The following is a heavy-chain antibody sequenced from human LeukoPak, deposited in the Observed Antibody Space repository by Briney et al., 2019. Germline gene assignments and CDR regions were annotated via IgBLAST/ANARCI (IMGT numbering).Heavy chain of an antibody. Sequence: GASVKVSCKASGYTFTSYDINWVRQAPGQGLEWMGWINPNSGGTNYAQKFQGRVTMTRDTSISTAYMELSRLRSDDTAVYYCARGGKSGYCSSTSCSENYNWFDPWGQGTLVTVSS. D-gene: IGHD2-2*03. V-gene: IGHV1-2*02. CDR2: INPNSGGT. CDR3: ARGGKSGYCSSTSCSENYNWFDP. CDR1: GYTFTSYD. J-gene: IGHJ5*02.